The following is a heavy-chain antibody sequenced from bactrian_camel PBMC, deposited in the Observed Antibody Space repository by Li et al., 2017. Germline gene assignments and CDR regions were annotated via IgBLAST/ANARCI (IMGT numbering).Heavy chain of an antibody. J-gene: IGHJ4*01. CDR3: AKDHTIPVYSVRLYNSYSD. CDR2: IDSDGST. D-gene: IGHD4*01. CDR1: GYTASYYC. Sequence: HVQLVESGGGSVQAGGSLRLSCAVSGYTASYYCMGWFRQAPGKEREEVAFIDSDGSTSYADSVKGRFTISIDNAKNTLYLQLNNLKTEDTGIYYCAKDHTIPVYSVRLYNSYSDWGQGTQVTVS. V-gene: IGHV3S53*01.